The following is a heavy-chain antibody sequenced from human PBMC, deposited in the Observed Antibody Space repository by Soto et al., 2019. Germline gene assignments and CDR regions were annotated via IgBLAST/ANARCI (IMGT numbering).Heavy chain of an antibody. J-gene: IGHJ6*02. CDR2: INAGNGNT. D-gene: IGHD3-10*02. CDR3: ARDRSMSEMYYGMDI. CDR1: GYTFTSYA. V-gene: IGHV1-3*01. Sequence: GASVKVSCKASGYTFTSYAMHWVRQAPGQRLEWMGWINAGNGNTKYSQKFQGRVTITRDTSASTAYMELSSLRSEDTAVYYCARDRSMSEMYYGMDIWGQGTTVTVSS.